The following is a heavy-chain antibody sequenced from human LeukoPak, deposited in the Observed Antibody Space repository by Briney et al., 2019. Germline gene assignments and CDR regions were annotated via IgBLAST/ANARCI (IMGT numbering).Heavy chain of an antibody. Sequence: SETLSLTCTVSGASISGSNYYWSWIRQPPGKGLEWIGYIYHSGYTYYNPSLNSRLAISVDTSKNQFSLKLTSVTVADTAVYYWARLTQGWVCSSTGCSSDVWGQGTTVTVSS. CDR2: IYHSGYT. CDR1: GASISGSNYY. D-gene: IGHD2-2*01. J-gene: IGHJ6*02. V-gene: IGHV4-30-4*01. CDR3: ARLTQGWVCSSTGCSSDV.